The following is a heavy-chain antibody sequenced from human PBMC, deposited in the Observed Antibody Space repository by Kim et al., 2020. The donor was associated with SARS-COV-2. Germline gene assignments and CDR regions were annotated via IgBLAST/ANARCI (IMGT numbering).Heavy chain of an antibody. Sequence: GGSLRLSCAASGFTFSTYGMHWVRQAPGKGLEWVAVIWYDGSNKYYADSVKGRFTISRDNSKNTLYLQMNSLSAEDTAVYYCARDPNSGYDLYYFDYWGQGTLVTVSS. CDR3: ARDPNSGYDLYYFDY. CDR1: GFTFSTYG. J-gene: IGHJ4*02. V-gene: IGHV3-33*01. CDR2: IWYDGSNK. D-gene: IGHD5-12*01.